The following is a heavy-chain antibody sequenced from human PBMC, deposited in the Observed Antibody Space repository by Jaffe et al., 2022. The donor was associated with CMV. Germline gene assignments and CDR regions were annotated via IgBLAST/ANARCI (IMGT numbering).Heavy chain of an antibody. D-gene: IGHD3-22*01. CDR3: AKDHRYYYDSSGYAFDY. J-gene: IGHJ4*02. CDR1: GFTFSSYA. Sequence: EVQLLESGGGLVQPGGSLRLSCAASGFTFSSYAMSWVRQAPGKGLEWVSAISGSGGSTYYADSVKGRFTISRDNSKNTLYLQMNSLRAEDTAVYYCAKDHRYYYDSSGYAFDYWGQGTLVTVSS. V-gene: IGHV3-23*01. CDR2: ISGSGGST.